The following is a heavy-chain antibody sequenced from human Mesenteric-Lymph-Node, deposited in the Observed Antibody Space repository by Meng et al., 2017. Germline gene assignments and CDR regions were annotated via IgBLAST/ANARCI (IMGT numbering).Heavy chain of an antibody. CDR2: ISWNRGSI. D-gene: IGHD1-26*01. CDR3: AKGAGEGATTGFDY. Sequence: SLKISCAASGFTFDDYAMHWVRQAPGKGLEWVSGISWNRGSIGYADSVKGRFTISRDNAKTSLYLQMNSRRAEDTALYYCAKGAGEGATTGFDYWGQGTLVTVSS. V-gene: IGHV3-9*01. J-gene: IGHJ4*02. CDR1: GFTFDDYA.